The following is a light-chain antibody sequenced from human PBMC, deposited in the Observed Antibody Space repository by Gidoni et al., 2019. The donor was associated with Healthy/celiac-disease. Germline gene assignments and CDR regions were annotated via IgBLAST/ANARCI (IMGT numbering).Light chain of an antibody. CDR3: QQFNSYPLALT. Sequence: AIELTQSASSRSASVGDGVTITCPASQGISSALGWYQQKPGKAPKLLIYDASSLESGVPSRFGGSVSGTDFTLTISSLQSEDFATYYCQQFNSYPLALTFGGGTKVEIK. J-gene: IGKJ4*01. V-gene: IGKV1-13*02. CDR1: QGISSA. CDR2: DAS.